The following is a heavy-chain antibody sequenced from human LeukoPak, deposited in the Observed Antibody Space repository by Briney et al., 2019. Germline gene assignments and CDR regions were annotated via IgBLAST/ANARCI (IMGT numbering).Heavy chain of an antibody. J-gene: IGHJ4*02. CDR2: IYYSGST. CDR1: GGSIGSYY. V-gene: IGHV4-59*01. Sequence: SETLSLTCTVSGGSIGSYYWSWIRQPPGKGLEWIGYIYYSGSTNYNPSLKSRVTISVDTSKNQFSLKLSSVTAADTAMYYCARFDRTRGDYWGQGTLVTVSS. D-gene: IGHD5-24*01. CDR3: ARFDRTRGDY.